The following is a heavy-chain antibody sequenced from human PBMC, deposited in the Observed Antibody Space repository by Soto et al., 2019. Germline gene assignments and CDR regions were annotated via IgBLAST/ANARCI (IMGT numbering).Heavy chain of an antibody. CDR2: IYHSGST. CDR3: ARIQGDYYDSSGYY. V-gene: IGHV4-4*02. CDR1: GGSISSSNW. D-gene: IGHD3-22*01. J-gene: IGHJ4*02. Sequence: SETLSLTCAVSGGSISSSNWWSWVRQPPGKGLEWIGEIYHSGSTNYNPSLKSRVTISVDKSKNQFSLKLSSVTAADTAVYYCARIQGDYYDSSGYYWGQGTLVNVSS.